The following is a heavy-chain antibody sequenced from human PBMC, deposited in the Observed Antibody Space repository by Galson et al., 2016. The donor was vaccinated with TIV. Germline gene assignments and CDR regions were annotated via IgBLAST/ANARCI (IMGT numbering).Heavy chain of an antibody. V-gene: IGHV1-2*02. D-gene: IGHD3-9*01. CDR1: GYKFIGYH. CDR2: IKPNRGDT. J-gene: IGHJ4*02. CDR3: ARGFGVLTGNYLPKDFDY. Sequence: SVKVSCKASGYKFIGYHVHWVRQAPGQGLEWMGWIKPNRGDTNVAQKFRGRVTMTRDTSITTAYLELSGLRSDHTAVYHCARGFGVLTGNYLPKDFDYWGQGTLVTVSS.